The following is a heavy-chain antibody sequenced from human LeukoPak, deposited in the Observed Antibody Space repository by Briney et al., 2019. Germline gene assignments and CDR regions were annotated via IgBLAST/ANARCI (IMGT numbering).Heavy chain of an antibody. V-gene: IGHV1-2*02. CDR2: INPNSGGT. CDR1: GYIFTDYY. CDR3: ARADRLDGGPYLIGP. Sequence: ASVKASCRTSGYIFTDYYMHWVRQAPGQGLEWMGWINPNSGGTSSAQKFQGRATMTRDTSITTVYMEVSWLTSDDTAIYYCARADRLDGGPYLIGPWGQGTLVTVSS. D-gene: IGHD2-21*01. J-gene: IGHJ5*02.